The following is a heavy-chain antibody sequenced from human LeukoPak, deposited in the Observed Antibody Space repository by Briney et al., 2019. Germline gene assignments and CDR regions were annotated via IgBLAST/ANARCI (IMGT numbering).Heavy chain of an antibody. V-gene: IGHV4-34*01. D-gene: IGHD6-13*01. CDR3: ARHRGIAAAGTGWFDP. J-gene: IGHJ5*02. CDR1: GGSFSGYY. Sequence: SETLSLTCAVYGGSFSGYYCNWIRQPPGKGLEWIGSIYYSGSTYYNPSLKSRVTISVDTSKNQFSLKLSSVTAADTAVYYCARHRGIAAAGTGWFDPWGQGTLVTVSS. CDR2: IYYSGST.